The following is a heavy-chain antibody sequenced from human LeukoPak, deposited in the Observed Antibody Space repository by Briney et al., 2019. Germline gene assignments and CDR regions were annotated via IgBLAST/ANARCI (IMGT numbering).Heavy chain of an antibody. CDR1: GGSISSSSYY. Sequence: SETLSLTCTVSGGSISSSSYYWGWIRQPPGKGLDWMGSIYYSGRTYNNPSLKSRVTMSVDTSKNQFSLNLSSVTAADTAVYYCARLPARLDYFDYWGQGTLVTVSS. CDR3: ARLPARLDYFDY. J-gene: IGHJ4*02. CDR2: IYYSGRT. V-gene: IGHV4-39*01. D-gene: IGHD6-19*01.